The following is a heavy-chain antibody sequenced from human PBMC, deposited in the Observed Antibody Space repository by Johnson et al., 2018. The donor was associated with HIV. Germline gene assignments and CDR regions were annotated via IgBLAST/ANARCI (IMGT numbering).Heavy chain of an antibody. CDR2: IRFDETIK. V-gene: IGHV3-30*02. D-gene: IGHD2-15*01. CDR3: ATPQEGYSAFDI. J-gene: IGHJ3*02. CDR1: GFTFSKYG. Sequence: QVQLVESGGGVVQPGGSLRLSCAASGFTFSKYGMHWVRQAPGTGLDWVAFIRFDETIKYYGDSVKGRFTISRDNAKNTLYLQMNSLRAEDTAVYYCATPQEGYSAFDIWGQGTMVTVSS.